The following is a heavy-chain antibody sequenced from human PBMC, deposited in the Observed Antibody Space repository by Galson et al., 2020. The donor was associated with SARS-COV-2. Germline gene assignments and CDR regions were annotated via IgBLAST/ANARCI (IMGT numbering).Heavy chain of an antibody. CDR2: IWYDGSNK. J-gene: IGHJ3*02. CDR1: GLTFSTYG. CDR3: ARGSSSHAFDI. Sequence: GESLKISCEASGLTFSTYGMDWVRQAPGKGLELVAVIWYDGSNKYYADSVKGRFTISRDNSKNTLYLQLNSLRAGDPAVYYCARGSSSHAFDIWGQGTMVTVSS. D-gene: IGHD3-10*01. V-gene: IGHV3-33*01.